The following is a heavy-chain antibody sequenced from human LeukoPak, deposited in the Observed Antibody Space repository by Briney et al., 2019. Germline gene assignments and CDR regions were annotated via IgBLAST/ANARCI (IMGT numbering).Heavy chain of an antibody. CDR3: ARVHRYGSGSYYLDY. D-gene: IGHD3-10*01. CDR1: GGTFSSYA. V-gene: IGHV1-69*05. Sequence: SVKVSCKASGGTFSSYAISWVRQAPGQGLEWMGRIIPIFGTANYAQKFQGRVTITTDESTSTAYMELSSLGSEDTAVYYCARVHRYGSGSYYLDYWGQGTLVTVSS. J-gene: IGHJ4*02. CDR2: IIPIFGTA.